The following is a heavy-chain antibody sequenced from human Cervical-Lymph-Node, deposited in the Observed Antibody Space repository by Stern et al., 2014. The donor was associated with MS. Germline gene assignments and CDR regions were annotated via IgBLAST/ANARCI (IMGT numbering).Heavy chain of an antibody. CDR2: IRWNCGFI. D-gene: IGHD2-21*01. Sequence: EVQLEESGGGLVQPGKSLRLSCVVSGFTFDDYAMHWVRQATRKGLEWRSCIRWNCGFICYAGSVMGRFISSRDDDKKYLFLQMNSLRAEDTALYYCAKDMEFRPAYSFDHWGQGTLVTVSS. CDR3: AKDMEFRPAYSFDH. J-gene: IGHJ4*02. V-gene: IGHV3-9*01. CDR1: GFTFDDYA.